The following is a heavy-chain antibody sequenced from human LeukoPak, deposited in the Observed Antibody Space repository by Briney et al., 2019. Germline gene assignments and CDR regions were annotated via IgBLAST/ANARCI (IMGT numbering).Heavy chain of an antibody. J-gene: IGHJ4*02. CDR2: IWYDGSNK. CDR3: ARDRPRYDFWSGYGYFDY. Sequence: QSGRSLRLSCAASGFTFSSYGMHWVRQAPGKGLEWVAVIWYDGSNKYYADSVKGRFTISRDNSKNTLYLQMNSLRAEDTAVYYCARDRPRYDFWSGYGYFDYWGQGTLVTVSS. V-gene: IGHV3-33*01. CDR1: GFTFSSYG. D-gene: IGHD3-3*01.